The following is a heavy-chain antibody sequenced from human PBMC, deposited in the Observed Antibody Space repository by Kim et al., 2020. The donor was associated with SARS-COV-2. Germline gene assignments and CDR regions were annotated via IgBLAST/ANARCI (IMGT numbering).Heavy chain of an antibody. CDR2: IYSGGST. D-gene: IGHD3-10*01. CDR3: ERVMGGSGWYYYYGMDV. V-gene: IGHV3-53*01. CDR1: GFTVSSNY. J-gene: IGHJ6*02. Sequence: GGSLRLSCAASGFTVSSNYMSWVRQAPGKGLEWVSVIYSGGSTYYADSVKGRFTISRDNSKNTLYLQMNSLRAEDTAVYYCERVMGGSGWYYYYGMDVWGQGTTVTVSS.